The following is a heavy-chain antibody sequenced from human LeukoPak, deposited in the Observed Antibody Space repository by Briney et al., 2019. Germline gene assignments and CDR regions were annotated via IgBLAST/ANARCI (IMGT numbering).Heavy chain of an antibody. J-gene: IGHJ4*02. Sequence: GGSLRLSCAASGFTYISYWMHWVRQAPGRGVVWVSRINSDGSTTSYADSVKGRFTISRDNAKNTLYLQMNSLRAEDTAVYYCARAGTTNFDYWGQGTLVTVSS. CDR2: INSDGSTT. D-gene: IGHD1-7*01. CDR3: ARAGTTNFDY. V-gene: IGHV3-74*01. CDR1: GFTYISYW.